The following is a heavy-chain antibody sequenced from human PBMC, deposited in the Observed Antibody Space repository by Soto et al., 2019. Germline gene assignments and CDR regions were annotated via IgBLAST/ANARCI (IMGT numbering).Heavy chain of an antibody. CDR2: IYHSGTT. CDR3: ARGPVRGVHFDAFDI. J-gene: IGHJ3*02. V-gene: IGHV4-30-2*01. Sequence: QLKLQESGSGLVKPSQTLSLTCAVSGGSISSGGYSWSWIRQPPGKGLEWVGYIYHSGTTFYNPSLKSRVTISVYRSKNQFFLKLSAVTAADTAVYYCARGPVRGVHFDAFDIWGRGTMVTFSS. CDR1: GGSISSGGYS. D-gene: IGHD3-10*02.